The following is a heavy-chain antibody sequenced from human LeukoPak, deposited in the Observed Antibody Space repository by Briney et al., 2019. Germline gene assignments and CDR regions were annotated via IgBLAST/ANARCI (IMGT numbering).Heavy chain of an antibody. Sequence: SETLSLTCAVYGGSFSGYYWSWIRQPPGKGLEWIGEINHSGSTNYNPSLKSRVTISVATSKNQFSLKLSSVTAADTAVYYCARGRYYDFWSGYYTNTYFDYWGQGTLVTVSS. CDR2: INHSGST. D-gene: IGHD3-3*01. V-gene: IGHV4-34*01. CDR1: GGSFSGYY. J-gene: IGHJ4*02. CDR3: ARGRYYDFWSGYYTNTYFDY.